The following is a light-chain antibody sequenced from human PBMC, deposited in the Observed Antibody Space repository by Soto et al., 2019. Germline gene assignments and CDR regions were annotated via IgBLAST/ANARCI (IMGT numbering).Light chain of an antibody. V-gene: IGKV3-20*01. J-gene: IGKJ5*01. CDR1: HIINNNY. CDR2: GAS. CDR3: QQYGSSIT. Sequence: ELVLTQSPGTLSLSPGEGAILSCRASHIINNNYLAWYQQKPGQAPRLLTYGASSRATGIPDRFSGGGSGTDFTLTVTRLEPEDFAVYYCQQYGSSITFGQGTRLEIK.